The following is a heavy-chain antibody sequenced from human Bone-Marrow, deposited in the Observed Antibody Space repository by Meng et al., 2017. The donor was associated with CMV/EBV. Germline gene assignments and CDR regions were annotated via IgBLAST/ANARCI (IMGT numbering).Heavy chain of an antibody. Sequence: ASVKVSCKASGYTFTGYYMHWVRQAPGQGLEWMGWINPNSGGTNYAQKFQGRVTMTRDTSISTAYMELSRLRSDDTAVYYCARDLDIVVVPAADPPKHGMDVWGQGTTVTVSS. CDR3: ARDLDIVVVPAADPPKHGMDV. V-gene: IGHV1-2*02. D-gene: IGHD2-2*01. J-gene: IGHJ6*02. CDR2: INPNSGGT. CDR1: GYTFTGYY.